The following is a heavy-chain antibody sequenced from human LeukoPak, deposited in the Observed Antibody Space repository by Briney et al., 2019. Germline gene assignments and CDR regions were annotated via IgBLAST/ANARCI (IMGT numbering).Heavy chain of an antibody. CDR3: AKDYGDYDV. CDR1: GFMFSHYW. V-gene: IGHV3-33*06. Sequence: GGSLRLSCVASGFMFSHYWMTWVRQAPGKGLEWVAVIWYDGSNKYYADSVKGRFTISRDNSKNTLYLQMNSLRAEDTAAYYCAKDYGDYDVWGRGTLVTVSS. D-gene: IGHD4-17*01. CDR2: IWYDGSNK. J-gene: IGHJ4*02.